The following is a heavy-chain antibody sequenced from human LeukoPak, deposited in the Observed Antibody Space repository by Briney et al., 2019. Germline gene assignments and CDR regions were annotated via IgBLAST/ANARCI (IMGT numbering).Heavy chain of an antibody. D-gene: IGHD2-2*01. Sequence: GGPLRLSCAASGFTFSSYAMSWVRQAPGKGLEWVSAISGSGGSTYYADSVKGRFTISRDNSKNTLYLQMNSLRAEDTAVYYCAKVECSSTSCLYYYYYGMDVWGQGTTVTVSS. V-gene: IGHV3-23*01. CDR2: ISGSGGST. CDR1: GFTFSSYA. J-gene: IGHJ6*02. CDR3: AKVECSSTSCLYYYYYGMDV.